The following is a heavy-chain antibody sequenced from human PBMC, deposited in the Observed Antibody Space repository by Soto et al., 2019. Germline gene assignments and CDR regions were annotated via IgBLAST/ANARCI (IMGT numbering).Heavy chain of an antibody. Sequence: QVQLVQSGAEVKKPGASVKVSCKASGYTFTSYAMHWVRQAPGQRLEWMGWINAGNGNTKYSQKFQGRVTITRDTSANTAYMELSSLRSEDTAVYYCAGYYYGSGSPYGMDVWGQGTTVTVSS. V-gene: IGHV1-3*01. D-gene: IGHD3-10*01. CDR2: INAGNGNT. J-gene: IGHJ6*02. CDR3: AGYYYGSGSPYGMDV. CDR1: GYTFTSYA.